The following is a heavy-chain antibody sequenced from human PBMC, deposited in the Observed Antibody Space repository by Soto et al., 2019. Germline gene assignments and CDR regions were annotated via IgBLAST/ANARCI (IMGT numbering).Heavy chain of an antibody. CDR2: IIPIFGTA. V-gene: IGHV1-69*13. CDR3: KGRYYYDSSGYYSPVT. Sequence: SVKVSCKASGGTFSSYAISWVRQAPGQGLEWMGGIIPIFGTANYAQKFQGRVTITADESTSTAYMELSSLRSEDTAVYYCKGRYYYDSSGYYSPVTWGQGTTVTVSS. D-gene: IGHD3-22*01. CDR1: GGTFSSYA. J-gene: IGHJ6*02.